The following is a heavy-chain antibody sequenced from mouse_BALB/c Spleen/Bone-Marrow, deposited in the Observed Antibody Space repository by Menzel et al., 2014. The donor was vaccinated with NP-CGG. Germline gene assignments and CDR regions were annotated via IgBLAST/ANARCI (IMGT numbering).Heavy chain of an antibody. Sequence: VQLQQSGAELVRSGASVKLSCTASGFNIKDYYMHWVKQRPEQGLEWIGWIDPENGDTEYAPKSQGKATMTADTSSNTAYLQLSSLTSEDTAVYYFNAYRSFAYWGQGTLVPVSA. J-gene: IGHJ3*01. D-gene: IGHD2-14*01. CDR3: NAYRSFAY. CDR1: GFNIKDYY. V-gene: IGHV14-4*02. CDR2: IDPENGDT.